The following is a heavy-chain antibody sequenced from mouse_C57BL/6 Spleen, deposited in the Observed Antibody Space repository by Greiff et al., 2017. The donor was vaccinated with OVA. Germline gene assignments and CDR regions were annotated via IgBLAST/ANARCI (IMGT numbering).Heavy chain of an antibody. J-gene: IGHJ1*03. Sequence: QVQLQQPGAELVMPGASVKLSCKASGYTFTSYWMHWVKQRPGQGLEWIGEIDPSDSYTNYNQKFKGKSTLTVDKSSSTAYMQLSRLTSEDSAVYYCARGSYGNPWYFDVWGTGTTVTVSS. CDR3: ARGSYGNPWYFDV. D-gene: IGHD2-1*01. V-gene: IGHV1-69*01. CDR1: GYTFTSYW. CDR2: IDPSDSYT.